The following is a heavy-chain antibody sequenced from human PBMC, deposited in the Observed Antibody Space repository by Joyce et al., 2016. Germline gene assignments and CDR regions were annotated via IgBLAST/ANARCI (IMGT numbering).Heavy chain of an antibody. CDR1: GGPFRGFF. CDR3: TRSQWLAPLMY. J-gene: IGHJ4*02. Sequence: QVQLQQWGAGLLKPSETLSLTCAVSGGPFRGFFWTWVRQAPGKGLEWIGEINNSEFTNYNPPLKTRVTFSVDTSKNQFSLKLTSLSAADTAVYYCTRSQWLAPLMYWGEGTPVTVSS. CDR2: INNSEFT. D-gene: IGHD6-19*01. V-gene: IGHV4-34*01.